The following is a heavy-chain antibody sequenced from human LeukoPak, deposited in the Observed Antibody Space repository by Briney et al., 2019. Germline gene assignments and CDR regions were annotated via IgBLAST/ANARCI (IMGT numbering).Heavy chain of an antibody. Sequence: SETLSLTCTVSGGSISIGSISSYSWSWFRRPPGKGLEWIGYIYYSGSTNYNPSLKSRVTISVDTSKNQFSLKLSSVTAADTAVYYCATMSGTYYKFDYWGQGTLVTVSS. V-gene: IGHV4-61*01. CDR2: IYYSGST. D-gene: IGHD1-26*01. J-gene: IGHJ4*02. CDR3: ATMSGTYYKFDY. CDR1: GGSISIGSISSYS.